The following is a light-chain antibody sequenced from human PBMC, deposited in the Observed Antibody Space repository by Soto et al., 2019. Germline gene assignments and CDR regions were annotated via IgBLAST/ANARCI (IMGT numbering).Light chain of an antibody. Sequence: EIVLTQSPGTLSLFPGERATLSCRASQSISSSYLAWYQQKTGQAPRLLIHGATNRATGIPDRFSGAGSGTDFTLTISRLEPEDFAVYYCHQYGSAPAWTFGQGTKVEIK. CDR2: GAT. CDR3: HQYGSAPAWT. J-gene: IGKJ1*01. V-gene: IGKV3-20*01. CDR1: QSISSSY.